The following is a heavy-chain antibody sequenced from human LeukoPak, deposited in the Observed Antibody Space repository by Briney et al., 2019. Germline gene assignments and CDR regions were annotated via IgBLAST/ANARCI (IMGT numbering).Heavy chain of an antibody. Sequence: GGPLRLSCAASGFTFSSYGMHWVRQAPGKGLEWVAVIWYDGSNKYYADSVKGRFTISRDNSKNTLYLQMNSLRAEDTAVYYCAKESVRYCTNGVCSHNWFDPWGQGTLVTVSS. CDR1: GFTFSSYG. V-gene: IGHV3-33*06. J-gene: IGHJ5*02. D-gene: IGHD2-8*01. CDR2: IWYDGSNK. CDR3: AKESVRYCTNGVCSHNWFDP.